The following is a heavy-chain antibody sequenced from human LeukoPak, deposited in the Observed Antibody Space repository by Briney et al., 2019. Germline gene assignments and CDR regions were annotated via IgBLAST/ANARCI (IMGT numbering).Heavy chain of an antibody. Sequence: SETLSLTCTVSGGSISSYYWSWIRQPPGKGLEWIGYIYYSGSTNYNPSLKSRVTISVDTSKNQFSLKLSSVTAADTAVYYCARGGDGYNYGVDYWGQGTLVTVSS. V-gene: IGHV4-59*01. CDR1: GGSISSYY. CDR2: IYYSGST. J-gene: IGHJ4*02. CDR3: ARGGDGYNYGVDY. D-gene: IGHD5-24*01.